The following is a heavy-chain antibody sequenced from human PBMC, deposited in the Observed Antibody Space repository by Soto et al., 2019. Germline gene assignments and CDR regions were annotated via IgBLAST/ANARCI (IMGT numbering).Heavy chain of an antibody. D-gene: IGHD6-13*01. V-gene: IGHV3-21*01. J-gene: IGHJ6*03. CDR1: GFTFSSYS. CDR2: ISSSSSYI. CDR3: ARDPTGSSWSIGGYYYYYMDV. Sequence: GGSLRLSCAASGFTFSSYSMNWVRQAPGKGLEWVSSISSSSSYIYYADSVKGRFTISRDNAKNSLYLQMNSLRAEDTAVYYCARDPTGSSWSIGGYYYYYMDVWGKGTTVTVSS.